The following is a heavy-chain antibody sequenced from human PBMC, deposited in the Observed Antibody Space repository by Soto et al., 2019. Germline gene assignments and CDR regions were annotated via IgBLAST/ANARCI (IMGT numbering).Heavy chain of an antibody. CDR3: ARSPHPHNGMDV. Sequence: EVQVAESGGGLVQPGGSLRLSCAASGFTFSNYDMHWVRQATGKGLEWVSTIGTAGDTYYPGSVKGRFTIARENAKNSLYLQMNSLRAGDTAVYFCARSPHPHNGMDVWGQGTTVTVSS. J-gene: IGHJ6*02. CDR2: IGTAGDT. CDR1: GFTFSNYD. V-gene: IGHV3-13*01.